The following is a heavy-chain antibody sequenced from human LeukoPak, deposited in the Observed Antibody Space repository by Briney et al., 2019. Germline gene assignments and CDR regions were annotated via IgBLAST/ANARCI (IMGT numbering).Heavy chain of an antibody. V-gene: IGHV3-20*01. CDR2: INWNGGGT. D-gene: IGHD6-13*01. CDR3: ARSPSSSWYYFDY. J-gene: IGHJ4*02. Sequence: PGGSLRLSCAASGFTFDDYGMSWVRQAPGKGLEWVSGINWNGGGTGYADSVKGRFTISRDNAKNSLYLQMNSLRAEDTALYHCARSPSSSWYYFDYWGQGTLVTVSS. CDR1: GFTFDDYG.